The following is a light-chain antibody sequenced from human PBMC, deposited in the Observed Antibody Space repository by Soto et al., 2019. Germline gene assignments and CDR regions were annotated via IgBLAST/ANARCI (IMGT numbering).Light chain of an antibody. CDR3: QQYNNWWRT. CDR1: QSVSSN. CDR2: GAS. Sequence: EIVMTQSPATLSVSPGERATLSCRASQSVSSNLAWYQQKPGQAPRLLIYGASTRATGIPARFSGSGSGTEFTLTISSLQSEDFAVYYCQQYNNWWRTFGQGTKVEI. V-gene: IGKV3-15*01. J-gene: IGKJ1*01.